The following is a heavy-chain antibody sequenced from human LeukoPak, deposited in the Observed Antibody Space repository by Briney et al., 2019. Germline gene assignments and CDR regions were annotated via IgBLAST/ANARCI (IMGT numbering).Heavy chain of an antibody. Sequence: GGSLRLSCAASGFTFSSYSMNWVRPAPGKGLEWVSSISSGSTYIYYADSVKGRFTISRDNAKNSLYLQMNSLRAEDTAVYYCACTGGYDFSSYYYYYMDVWGKGTTVTVSS. D-gene: IGHD5-12*01. V-gene: IGHV3-21*01. CDR3: ACTGGYDFSSYYYYYMDV. CDR2: ISSGSTYI. CDR1: GFTFSSYS. J-gene: IGHJ6*03.